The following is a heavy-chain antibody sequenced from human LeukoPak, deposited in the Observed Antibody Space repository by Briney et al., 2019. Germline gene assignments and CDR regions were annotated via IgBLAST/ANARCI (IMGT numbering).Heavy chain of an antibody. CDR2: ISVYNGNT. V-gene: IGHV1-18*01. J-gene: IGHJ4*02. Sequence: GASLKVSCKASGYTFSSYAISWVRQAPGQGLEWMGWISVYNGNTNYAQKVQGRVTMTTDTSTSTAYMDLRRLRSEDTAVYYCARVGGYYFAPDYWGQGTLVTVSS. D-gene: IGHD2-15*01. CDR1: GYTFSSYA. CDR3: ARVGGYYFAPDY.